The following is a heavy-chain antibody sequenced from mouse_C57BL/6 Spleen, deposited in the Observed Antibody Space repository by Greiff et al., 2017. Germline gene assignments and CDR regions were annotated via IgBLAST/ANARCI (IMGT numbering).Heavy chain of an antibody. CDR2: IDPSDSYP. V-gene: IGHV1-69*01. CDR3: ARSYYGRGWYFDV. D-gene: IGHD1-1*01. Sequence: QVQLQQPGAELVMPGASVKLSCQASGYTFTSYWMHWVKQRPGQGLEWIGEIDPSDSYPNYNQKFKGKSTLTVDKSSSTAYMHLSILTSEDSAVYDCARSYYGRGWYFDVWGTGTTVTVSS. J-gene: IGHJ1*03. CDR1: GYTFTSYW.